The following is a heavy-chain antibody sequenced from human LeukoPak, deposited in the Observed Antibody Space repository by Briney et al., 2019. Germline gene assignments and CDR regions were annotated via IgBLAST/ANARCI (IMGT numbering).Heavy chain of an antibody. CDR3: ARVSFQGGTGRNWFDP. Sequence: SETLSLTCTVSGGSISSYYWSWIRQPPGKGLEWIGYIYYSGSTNYNPSLKSRVTISVDTPKNQFSLKLSSVTAADTAVYYCARVSFQGGTGRNWFDPWGQGTLVTVSS. CDR1: GGSISSYY. CDR2: IYYSGST. J-gene: IGHJ5*02. V-gene: IGHV4-59*01. D-gene: IGHD1-14*01.